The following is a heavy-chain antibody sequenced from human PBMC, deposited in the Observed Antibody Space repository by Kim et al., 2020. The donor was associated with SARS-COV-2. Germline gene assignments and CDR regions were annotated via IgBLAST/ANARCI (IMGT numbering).Heavy chain of an antibody. CDR3: AKDVLYSSSWYGGFDY. D-gene: IGHD6-13*01. J-gene: IGHJ4*02. V-gene: IGHV3-23*01. Sequence: GGSLRLSCAASGFTFSSYAMSWVRQAPGKGLEWVSAISGSGGSTYYADSVKGRFTISRDNSKNTLYLQMNSLRAEDTAVYYCAKDVLYSSSWYGGFDYWGQGTLVTVSS. CDR1: GFTFSSYA. CDR2: ISGSGGST.